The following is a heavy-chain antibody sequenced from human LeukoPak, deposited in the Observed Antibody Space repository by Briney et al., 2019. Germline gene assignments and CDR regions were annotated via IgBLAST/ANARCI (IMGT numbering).Heavy chain of an antibody. D-gene: IGHD3-3*01. CDR2: IYHSGST. CDR1: DGSISSYY. CDR3: ARSALGVALNY. J-gene: IGHJ4*02. V-gene: IGHV4-59*12. Sequence: KTSETLSLTCTVSDGSISSYYWSWIRQPPGKGLEWIGYIYHSGSTYYNPSLKSRVTISVDRSKNQFSLKLSSVTAVDTAVYYCARSALGVALNYWGQGTLVTVSS.